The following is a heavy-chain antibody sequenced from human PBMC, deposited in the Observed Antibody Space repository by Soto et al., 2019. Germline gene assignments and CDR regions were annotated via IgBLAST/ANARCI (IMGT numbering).Heavy chain of an antibody. CDR3: ATVSPDFWSGYYPTPRLYYFDY. V-gene: IGHV1-24*01. CDR2: FDPEDGET. CDR1: GYTLTELS. Sequence: ASVKVSCKVSGYTLTELSMHWVRQAPGKGLEWMGGFDPEDGETIYAQKFQGRVTMTEDTSTDTAYMELSSLRSEDTAVYYCATVSPDFWSGYYPTPRLYYFDYWGQGTLVTVSS. J-gene: IGHJ4*02. D-gene: IGHD3-3*01.